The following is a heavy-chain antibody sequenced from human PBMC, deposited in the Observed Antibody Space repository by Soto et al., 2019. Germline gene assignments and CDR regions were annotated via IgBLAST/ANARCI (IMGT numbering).Heavy chain of an antibody. CDR1: GFTFSIYA. Sequence: EVQLLESGGGLVQPGGSLRLSCAASGFTFSIYAMTWVRQAPGKGLEWVSAIRGDDGRTFYADSVKGRFTISRDNSKDTLYLQMKSLRAEDTAVYYCAKGGDLKQLLEHCDYWGQGTLVTVSS. CDR3: AKGGDLKQLLEHCDY. D-gene: IGHD6-19*01. V-gene: IGHV3-23*01. J-gene: IGHJ4*02. CDR2: IRGDDGRT.